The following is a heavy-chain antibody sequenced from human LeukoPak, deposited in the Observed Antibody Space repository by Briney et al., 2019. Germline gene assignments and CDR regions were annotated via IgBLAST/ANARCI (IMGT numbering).Heavy chain of an antibody. CDR2: ISYDGSNK. V-gene: IGHV3-30*04. CDR3: AREVNYEGLFDY. J-gene: IGHJ4*02. Sequence: GGSLRLSCAASGFTFSSYAMHWVRQAPGKGLERVAVISYDGSNKYYADSVKGRFTISRDNSKNTLYLQMNSLRTEDTAVYYCAREVNYEGLFDYWGQGTLVTVSS. CDR1: GFTFSSYA. D-gene: IGHD1-7*01.